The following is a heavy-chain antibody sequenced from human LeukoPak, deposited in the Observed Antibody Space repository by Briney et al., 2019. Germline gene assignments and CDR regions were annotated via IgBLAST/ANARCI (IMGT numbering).Heavy chain of an antibody. CDR1: GYTFTSYG. CDR3: AWYYYDSSGYYYYYCYGMDV. CDR2: ISAYNGNT. V-gene: IGHV1-18*01. Sequence: GASVKVSCKASGYTFTSYGISWVRQAPGQGLEWMGWISAYNGNTNYAQKLQGRVTMTTDTSTSTAYMELRSLRSDDTAVYYCAWYYYDSSGYYYYYCYGMDVWGQGTTVTVSS. D-gene: IGHD3-22*01. J-gene: IGHJ6*02.